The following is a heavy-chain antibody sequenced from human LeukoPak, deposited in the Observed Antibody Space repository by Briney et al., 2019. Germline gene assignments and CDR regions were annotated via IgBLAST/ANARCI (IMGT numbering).Heavy chain of an antibody. V-gene: IGHV1-69*01. Sequence: SVKVSCKASGGTFSSYAISWVRQAPGQGLEWMGGIIPIFGTANYAQKFQGRVTITADESTSTAYMELSSLRSEDTAVYYCARPNQPGYGFWSGPHGMDVWGQGTTVTVSS. CDR1: GGTFSSYA. J-gene: IGHJ6*02. CDR2: IIPIFGTA. D-gene: IGHD3-3*01. CDR3: ARPNQPGYGFWSGPHGMDV.